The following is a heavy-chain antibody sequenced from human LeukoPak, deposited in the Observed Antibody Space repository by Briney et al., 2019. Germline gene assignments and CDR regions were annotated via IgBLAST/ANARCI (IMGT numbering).Heavy chain of an antibody. CDR2: MNPNSDNT. J-gene: IGHJ4*02. CDR1: GGTFSSYA. V-gene: IGHV1-8*02. Sequence: ASVKVSCKASGGTFSSYAINWVRQATGQGLEWMGWMNPNSDNTGYAQKFQGRVTMTRNTSISTAYMELSSLRSEDTAVYYCAREDVGSFDYWGQGTLVTVSS. D-gene: IGHD1-26*01. CDR3: AREDVGSFDY.